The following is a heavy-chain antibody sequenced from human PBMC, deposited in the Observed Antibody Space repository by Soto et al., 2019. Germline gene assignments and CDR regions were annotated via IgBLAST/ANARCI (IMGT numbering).Heavy chain of an antibody. V-gene: IGHV3-23*01. CDR3: ARDRYIGYDLFGSQDD. CDR2: ISGSGGST. D-gene: IGHD5-12*01. CDR1: GFTFASYA. J-gene: IGHJ4*02. Sequence: GGSLRLSCAASGFTFASYAMSWVRQAPGKGLEWVSAISGSGGSTYYADSVKGRFTVSRDNSKDTLYLQMNSLRAEDTAVYYCARDRYIGYDLFGSQDDWGQGTLVTVSS.